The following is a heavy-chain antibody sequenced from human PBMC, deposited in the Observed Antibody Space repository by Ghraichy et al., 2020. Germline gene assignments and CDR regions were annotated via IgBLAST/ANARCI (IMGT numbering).Heavy chain of an antibody. CDR3: ARRAASYDSSGYPVEDAFDI. Sequence: SHTLSLTCTVSGGSISSSSYYWGWIRQPPGKGLEWIGSIYYSGSTYYNPSLKSRVTISVDTSKNQFSLKLSSVTAADTAVYYCARRAASYDSSGYPVEDAFDIWGQGTMVTVSS. D-gene: IGHD3-22*01. CDR2: IYYSGST. J-gene: IGHJ3*02. V-gene: IGHV4-39*01. CDR1: GGSISSSSYY.